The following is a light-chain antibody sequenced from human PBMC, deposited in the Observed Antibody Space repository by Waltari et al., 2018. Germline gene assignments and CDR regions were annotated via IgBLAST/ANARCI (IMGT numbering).Light chain of an antibody. V-gene: IGKV1-39*01. Sequence: DIQMTQSPSSLSASVGDRVTITCRASQNLNVYLNWYQQKPGTAPKLLIHAASTLQGVVPSRFSGSGSGTHFTLTISRLQPEDFATYYCQQTFITPPWTFGQGTKVEV. CDR1: QNLNVY. J-gene: IGKJ1*01. CDR2: AAS. CDR3: QQTFITPPWT.